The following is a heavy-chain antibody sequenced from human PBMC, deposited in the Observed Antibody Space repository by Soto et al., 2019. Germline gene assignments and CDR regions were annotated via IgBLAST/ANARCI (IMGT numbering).Heavy chain of an antibody. Sequence: QVQLVQSGAEVKKPGSSVKVSCKASGGTFSSYTISWVRQAPGQGLEWMGRIIPILGIANYAQKFQGRGTITADKSTSPAYMELSSLRSEDTAVYYCARGAMVATTLPPFDYWGQGTLGTVSS. CDR1: GGTFSSYT. V-gene: IGHV1-69*02. D-gene: IGHD5-12*01. CDR3: ARGAMVATTLPPFDY. CDR2: IIPILGIA. J-gene: IGHJ4*02.